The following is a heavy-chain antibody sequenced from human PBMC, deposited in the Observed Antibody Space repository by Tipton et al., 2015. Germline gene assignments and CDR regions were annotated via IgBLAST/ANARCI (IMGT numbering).Heavy chain of an antibody. CDR3: ARCQDYYDSGDYYYVGWFDP. CDR1: GGSIRNYY. CDR2: IYDNGYT. J-gene: IGHJ5*02. V-gene: IGHV4-59*01. Sequence: TLSLTCTVSGGSIRNYYWNWLRQPPGKGLEWIGYIYDNGYTNYNPSLNSRVTISVDTSKNQFSLRLNSVTAADTAVYYCARCQDYYDSGDYYYVGWFDPWGQGTLVTVSS. D-gene: IGHD3-22*01.